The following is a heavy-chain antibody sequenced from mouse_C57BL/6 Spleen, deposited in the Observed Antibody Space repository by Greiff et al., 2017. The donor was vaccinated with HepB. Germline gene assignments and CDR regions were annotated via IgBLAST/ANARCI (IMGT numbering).Heavy chain of an antibody. J-gene: IGHJ4*01. D-gene: IGHD2-1*01. CDR1: GFTFRSYG. Sequence: DVKLVESGGDLVKPGGSLKLSCAASGFTFRSYGMSWVRQTPEKGLEWVATISSDGGYTYYPDSVKGRFTISRDTATNTLYLQMSILKSEDTAMYYCARHPLYGNYDYYAMDYWGQGTSVTVSS. CDR2: ISSDGGYT. V-gene: IGHV5-6*02. CDR3: ARHPLYGNYDYYAMDY.